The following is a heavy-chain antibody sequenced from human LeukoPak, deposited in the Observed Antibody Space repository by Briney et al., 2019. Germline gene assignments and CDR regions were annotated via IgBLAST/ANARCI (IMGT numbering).Heavy chain of an antibody. Sequence: GGSLRLSCAASGFTFSSYAMNWIRQAPGKGLEWVSSISSSGAYIYYADLVEGRFTISRDNGKNSLYLQMNSLRAEDTAVYYCARGVGNYRYYFDFWGQGTLVSVSS. CDR2: ISSSGAYI. CDR3: ARGVGNYRYYFDF. D-gene: IGHD3-22*01. CDR1: GFTFSSYA. J-gene: IGHJ4*02. V-gene: IGHV3-21*01.